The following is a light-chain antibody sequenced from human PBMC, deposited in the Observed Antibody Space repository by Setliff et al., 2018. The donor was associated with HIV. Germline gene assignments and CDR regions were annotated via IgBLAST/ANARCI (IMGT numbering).Light chain of an antibody. CDR2: DVT. J-gene: IGLJ1*01. CDR3: CSYAGSYTYI. Sequence: QSALTQPRSVSGSPGQSVTFSCTGSSSDVGAYNYVSRYQQHPGKAPKLMIYDVTKRPSGVPDRFSGSKSGNTASLTISGLQAEDEADYYCCSYAGSYTYIFGSGTKVTVL. V-gene: IGLV2-11*01. CDR1: SSDVGAYNY.